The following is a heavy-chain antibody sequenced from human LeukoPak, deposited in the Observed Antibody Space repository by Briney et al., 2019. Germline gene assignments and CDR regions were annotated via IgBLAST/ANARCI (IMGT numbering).Heavy chain of an antibody. CDR1: GYSFTSYY. CDR3: AREDDYGDYYFDY. D-gene: IGHD4-17*01. CDR2: INHRGGST. Sequence: ASVKVSCXASGYSFTSYYIHWVLQPPGPGVGWMGIINHRGGSTSYAQKFQGRATMTKDTSTSTVYMELSRLRSKDTAVYYCAREDDYGDYYFDYWGQGTLVTVSS. J-gene: IGHJ4*02. V-gene: IGHV1-46*01.